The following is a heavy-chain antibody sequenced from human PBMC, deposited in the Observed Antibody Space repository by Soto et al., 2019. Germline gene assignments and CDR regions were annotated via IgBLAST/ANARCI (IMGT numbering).Heavy chain of an antibody. V-gene: IGHV4-4*07. J-gene: IGHJ2*01. Sequence: QVQLQESGPGLVRPSETLSLTCTVSGGSISRYYWSWIRQPAGKGLEWIGRIYSTGSTSYNPSLQGRVSMSVDTSTNQFSLMLSSLTAADTAVYYCARDSGILVVRGVITSFDLWGRGTLVIVSS. CDR1: GGSISRYY. D-gene: IGHD3-10*01. CDR3: ARDSGILVVRGVITSFDL. CDR2: IYSTGST.